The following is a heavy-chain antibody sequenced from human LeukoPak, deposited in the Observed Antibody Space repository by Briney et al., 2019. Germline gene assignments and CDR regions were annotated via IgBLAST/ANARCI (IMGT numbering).Heavy chain of an antibody. CDR1: GGSISNYY. Sequence: SETLSLTCTVSGGSISNYYWNWIRQPPGKGLEWIGYISYSGSTNYNPSLKSRVTMSVDTSKNQFSLKLSSVTAADTAVYYCARSPQLPYDFWSGYYYMDVWGKGTTVTVSS. D-gene: IGHD3-3*01. V-gene: IGHV4-59*12. CDR3: ARSPQLPYDFWSGYYYMDV. CDR2: ISYSGST. J-gene: IGHJ6*03.